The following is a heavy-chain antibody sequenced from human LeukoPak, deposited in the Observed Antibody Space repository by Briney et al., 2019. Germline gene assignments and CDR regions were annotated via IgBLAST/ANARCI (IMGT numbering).Heavy chain of an antibody. D-gene: IGHD3-22*01. V-gene: IGHV4-34*01. CDR2: INHSGST. CDR3: ARGGYYDSSGYYMVAIDY. CDR1: GRSFSGYY. J-gene: IGHJ4*02. Sequence: SETLSLTCAVYGRSFSGYYWSWIRQPPGKGLEWIGEINHSGSTNYNLSLKSRVTISVDTSKNQFSLKLSSVTAADTAVYYCARGGYYDSSGYYMVAIDYWGQGTLVTVSS.